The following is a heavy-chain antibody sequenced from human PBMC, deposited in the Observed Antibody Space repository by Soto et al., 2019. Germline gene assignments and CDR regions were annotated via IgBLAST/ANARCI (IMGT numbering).Heavy chain of an antibody. CDR1: GFTFTNYF. CDR2: ISPYDGST. D-gene: IGHD6-25*01. V-gene: IGHV1-46*01. Sequence: QVQLVQSGAEVKKPGASVKVSCKASGFTFTNYFFHWVRQAPRQGLEWMGIISPYDGSTKYVQSLQGRVTMNSDTSTSTVYMELSSLRSEDTAVYYCARGDGRGSSGFYYYYGMDVWGHGTTVTVSS. J-gene: IGHJ6*02. CDR3: ARGDGRGSSGFYYYYGMDV.